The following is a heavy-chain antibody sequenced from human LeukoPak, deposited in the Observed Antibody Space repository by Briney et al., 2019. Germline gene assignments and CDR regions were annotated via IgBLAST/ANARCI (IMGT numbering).Heavy chain of an antibody. CDR2: IYTSGST. CDR3: ARAIRLSITGTTSAFDI. V-gene: IGHV4-61*02. D-gene: IGHD1-20*01. Sequence: SQTLSLTCTVSGGSISSGSYYWSWIRQPAGKGLEWIGRIYTSGSTNYNPSLKSRVTISVDTSKNQFSLKLSSVTAADTAVYYCARAIRLSITGTTSAFDIWGQGTMVTVSS. CDR1: GGSISSGSYY. J-gene: IGHJ3*02.